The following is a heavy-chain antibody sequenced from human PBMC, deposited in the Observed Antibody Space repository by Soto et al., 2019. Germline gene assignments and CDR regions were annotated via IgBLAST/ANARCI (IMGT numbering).Heavy chain of an antibody. Sequence: GESLKLSCQGSGYNFASYWICWVRHMPGKGLELMGIIYPSDSDTRYSPSFQGQVTISADRSTSSAYVQWDSLKASDSAMYYCARQGNDAEGVCYWGQGTLVTVSS. D-gene: IGHD3-10*01. CDR2: IYPSDSDT. CDR1: GYNFASYW. V-gene: IGHV5-51*01. CDR3: ARQGNDAEGVCY. J-gene: IGHJ4*02.